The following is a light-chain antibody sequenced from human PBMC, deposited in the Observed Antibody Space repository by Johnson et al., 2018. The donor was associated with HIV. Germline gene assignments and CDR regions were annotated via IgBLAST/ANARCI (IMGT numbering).Light chain of an antibody. J-gene: IGLJ1*01. Sequence: QSVLTQPPSVSAAPGQKVTISCSGGSSNIGNNYVSWYQQLPGRAPKLLIYDNNKRPSGIPDRFSGSKSGTSATLGITGLQTGDEAEYYCGTWDSSLRVGFSGTGTKVTVL. V-gene: IGLV1-51*01. CDR3: GTWDSSLRVGF. CDR1: SSNIGNNY. CDR2: DNN.